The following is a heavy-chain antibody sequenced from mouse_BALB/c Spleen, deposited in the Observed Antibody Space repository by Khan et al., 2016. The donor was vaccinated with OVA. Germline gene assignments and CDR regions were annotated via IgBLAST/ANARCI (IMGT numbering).Heavy chain of an antibody. CDR3: ARMDTTSLDC. CDR2: IYPGSGNT. Sequence: QIQLVQSRTELARPGASVKLSCKASGYTFTDYYINWVKQRTGQGLEWIGEIYPGSGNTYYNEKFKGKATLTADKSSSTAYMQLSRLTSEESAVYFCARMDTTSLDCWGQGTTLTLSS. D-gene: IGHD2-3*01. CDR1: GYTFTDYY. V-gene: IGHV1-77*01. J-gene: IGHJ2*01.